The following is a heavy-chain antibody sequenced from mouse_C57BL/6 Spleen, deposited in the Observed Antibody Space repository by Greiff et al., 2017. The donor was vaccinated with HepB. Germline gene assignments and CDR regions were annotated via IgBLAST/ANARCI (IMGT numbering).Heavy chain of an antibody. CDR3: ARDWVRDY. CDR1: GYTFTDYN. CDR2: INPNNGGT. V-gene: IGHV1-22*01. Sequence: EVQLQHSGPELVKPGASVKMSCKASGYTFTDYNMHWVKQSHGKSLEWIGYINPNNGGTTYNQKFKVRATLTVNKSSNTAYMELRSLTSEDSAVYYCARDWVRDYWGQGTTLTVSS. J-gene: IGHJ2*01. D-gene: IGHD4-1*01.